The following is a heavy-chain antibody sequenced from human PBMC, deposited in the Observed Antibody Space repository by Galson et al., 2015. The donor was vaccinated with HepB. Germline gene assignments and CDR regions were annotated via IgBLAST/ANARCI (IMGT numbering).Heavy chain of an antibody. CDR1: GYIFTNYA. V-gene: IGHV1-46*03. CDR3: ASRKYSSSWSEKGYYYYGMDV. J-gene: IGHJ6*02. D-gene: IGHD6-13*01. Sequence: SVKVSCKASGYIFTNYAMNWVRQAPGQGLEWMGIINPSGGSTSYAQKFQGRVTMTRDTSTSTVYMELSSLRSEDTAVYYCASRKYSSSWSEKGYYYYGMDVWGQGTTVTVSS. CDR2: INPSGGST.